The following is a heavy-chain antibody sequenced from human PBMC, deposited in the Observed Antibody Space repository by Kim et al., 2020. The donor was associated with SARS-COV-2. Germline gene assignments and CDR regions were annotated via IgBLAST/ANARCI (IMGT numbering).Heavy chain of an antibody. V-gene: IGHV1-46*01. Sequence: ASVKVSCKASGYTFTSYYMHWVRQAPGQGLEWMGIINPSGGSTSYAQKFQGRVTMTRDTSTSTVYMELSSLRSEDTAVYYCARRSSGYSYGNDAFDIWGQGTMVTVSS. J-gene: IGHJ3*02. CDR2: INPSGGST. D-gene: IGHD5-18*01. CDR3: ARRSSGYSYGNDAFDI. CDR1: GYTFTSYY.